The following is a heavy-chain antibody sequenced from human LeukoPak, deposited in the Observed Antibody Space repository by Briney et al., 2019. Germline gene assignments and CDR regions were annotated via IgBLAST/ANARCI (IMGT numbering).Heavy chain of an antibody. Sequence: LGGSLRLSCAASGFTFSSYAMSWVRQAPGRGLEWVSSISSSSSYIYYADSVKGRFTISRDNAKNSLYLQMNSLRAEDTAVYYCARGGSGSSHWGQGTLVTVSS. V-gene: IGHV3-21*01. CDR1: GFTFSSYA. D-gene: IGHD1-26*01. CDR3: ARGGSGSSH. J-gene: IGHJ4*02. CDR2: ISSSSSYI.